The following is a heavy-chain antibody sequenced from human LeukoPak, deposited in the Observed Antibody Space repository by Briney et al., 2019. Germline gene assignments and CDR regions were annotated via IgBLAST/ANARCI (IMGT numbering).Heavy chain of an antibody. V-gene: IGHV3-30*18. J-gene: IGHJ4*02. CDR3: AKEMKPWMHFDY. CDR2: ISHDGSNT. D-gene: IGHD5-12*01. CDR1: EFTFTTYG. Sequence: PGRSLTLSCAASEFTFTTYGMHWVRQAPGKGLEWVAVISHDGSNTDYTDSVKGRFTISRDNSKNTLYLQMNSLRAEDTAVYYCAKEMKPWMHFDYWGQGTLVTVSS.